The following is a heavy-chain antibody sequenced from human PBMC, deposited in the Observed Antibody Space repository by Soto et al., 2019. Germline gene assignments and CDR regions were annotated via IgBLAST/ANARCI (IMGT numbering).Heavy chain of an antibody. V-gene: IGHV3-30*18. D-gene: IGHD3-10*01. CDR3: AKDLPGEDAFDI. Sequence: GGSLRLSCAASGFTFSSYGMHWVRQAPGKGLEWVAVISYDGSNKYYADSVKGRFTISRDNSKNTLYLQMNSLRAEDTAVYYCAKDLPGEDAFDIWGQGTMVTVSS. J-gene: IGHJ3*02. CDR2: ISYDGSNK. CDR1: GFTFSSYG.